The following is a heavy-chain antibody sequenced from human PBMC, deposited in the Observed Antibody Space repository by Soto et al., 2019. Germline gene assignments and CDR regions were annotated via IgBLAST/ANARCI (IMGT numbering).Heavy chain of an antibody. V-gene: IGHV3-23*01. CDR3: AKDRDGAAAGHTKFYGMDV. J-gene: IGHJ6*02. Sequence: TYYADSVRGRFTISRDNSKNTLYLQMNSLRAEDTAVYYCAKDRDGAAAGHTKFYGMDVWGQGTTVTVSS. CDR2: T. D-gene: IGHD6-13*01.